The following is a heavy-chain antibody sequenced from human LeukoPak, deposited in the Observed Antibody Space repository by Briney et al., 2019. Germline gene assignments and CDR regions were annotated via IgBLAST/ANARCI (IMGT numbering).Heavy chain of an antibody. Sequence: GGSLRLSCAASGFTFDDYAMHWVRQAPGKGLEWVSLISGDGGSTYYADSVKGRFTISRDNSKNTLYLQMNSLRAEDTAVYYCARSTTVVSAIFDYWGQGTLVTVSS. CDR3: ARSTTVVSAIFDY. CDR2: ISGDGGST. V-gene: IGHV3-43*02. J-gene: IGHJ4*02. D-gene: IGHD4-23*01. CDR1: GFTFDDYA.